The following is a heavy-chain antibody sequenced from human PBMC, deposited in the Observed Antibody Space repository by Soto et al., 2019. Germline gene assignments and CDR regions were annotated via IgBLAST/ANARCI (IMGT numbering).Heavy chain of an antibody. V-gene: IGHV4-34*01. CDR2: INHSGST. Sequence: SETLSLTCAVYGVSFSGYYWSWIRHPPGKGLEWIWEINHSGSTNYNPSLKSRVTISVDTSKNQFSLKLSSVTAADTAVYYCARGLPNDYGDYPYFDYWGQGTLVTVSS. J-gene: IGHJ4*02. CDR3: ARGLPNDYGDYPYFDY. CDR1: GVSFSGYY. D-gene: IGHD4-17*01.